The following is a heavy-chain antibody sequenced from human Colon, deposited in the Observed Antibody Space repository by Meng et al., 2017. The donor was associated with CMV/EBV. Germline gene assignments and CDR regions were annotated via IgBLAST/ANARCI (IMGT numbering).Heavy chain of an antibody. CDR1: GPMFSKYA. D-gene: IGHD3-3*01. CDR3: ARLDFWSGYYWDL. V-gene: IGHV3-30*14. Sequence: GESLKISCAASGPMFSKYAMHWVRQAPGKGLEWVALMSYDESKTYYADSVKGRFTVSRDDSKNTLYLQLKSLRVEDTAMYYCARLDFWSGYYWDLWGQGTLVTVSS. J-gene: IGHJ5*02. CDR2: MSYDESKT.